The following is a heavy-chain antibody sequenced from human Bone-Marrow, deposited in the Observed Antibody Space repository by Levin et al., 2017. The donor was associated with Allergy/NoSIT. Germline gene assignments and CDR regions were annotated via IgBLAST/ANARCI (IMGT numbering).Heavy chain of an antibody. D-gene: IGHD6-19*01. CDR1: GFTFSDYQ. Sequence: NSGGSLRLSCSASGFTFSDYQMYWIRQAPGKGLEWLSSLSPSSRTTYYADSVRGRFTVSRDNANNSLHLQMNNLRADDPAVYFCARDSDGSGWPEGAFDVWGHGTMVTVSS. J-gene: IGHJ3*01. V-gene: IGHV3-11*01. CDR3: ARDSDGSGWPEGAFDV. CDR2: LSPSSRTT.